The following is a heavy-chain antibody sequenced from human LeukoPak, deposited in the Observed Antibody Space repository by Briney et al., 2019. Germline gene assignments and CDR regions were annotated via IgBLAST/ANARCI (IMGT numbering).Heavy chain of an antibody. D-gene: IGHD3-10*01. Sequence: ASVKVSCKASGHTFTSFFMHWVRQAPGQGLEWMGIINPRGGSATSAQKFQGRVTMTRDTSTSTVYVELSSLRSEDTAVYYCARDYHGSGSLTTFDSWGQGTLVTVSS. J-gene: IGHJ4*02. V-gene: IGHV1-46*01. CDR3: ARDYHGSGSLTTFDS. CDR1: GHTFTSFF. CDR2: INPRGGSA.